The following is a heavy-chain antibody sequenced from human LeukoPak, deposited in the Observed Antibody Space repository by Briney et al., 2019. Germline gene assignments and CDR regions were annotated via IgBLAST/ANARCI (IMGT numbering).Heavy chain of an antibody. D-gene: IGHD3-9*01. CDR3: ATGRDISWFDP. CDR1: GYSFTSYW. J-gene: IGHJ5*02. Sequence: GESLKISCKGSGYSFTSYWIGWVRQMPGKGLEWMGRIDPSDSYTNYSPSFQGHVTISADKSISTAYLQWSSLKASDTAMYYCATGRDISWFDPWGQGTLVTVSS. CDR2: IDPSDSYT. V-gene: IGHV5-10-1*01.